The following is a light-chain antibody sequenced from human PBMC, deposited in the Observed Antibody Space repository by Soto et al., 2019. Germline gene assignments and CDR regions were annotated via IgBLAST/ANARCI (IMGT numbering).Light chain of an antibody. CDR1: QSVSSSY. V-gene: IGKV3D-20*02. Sequence: EIVLTHSPGTLSLSPCERATLSFSASQSVSSSYLAWYQQKPGQAPRLLIYDASNRATGIPARFSGSGSGTDFTLTISSLEPEDFAVYYCQQRSNWPPWTFGQGTKVDIK. CDR3: QQRSNWPPWT. J-gene: IGKJ1*01. CDR2: DAS.